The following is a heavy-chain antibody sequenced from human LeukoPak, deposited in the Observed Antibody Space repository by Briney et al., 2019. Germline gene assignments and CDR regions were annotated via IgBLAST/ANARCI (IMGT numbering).Heavy chain of an antibody. V-gene: IGHV3-21*01. J-gene: IGHJ1*01. Sequence: GWSLRLSRAASGFTFSSYSMNWVGQAPGKGLEWVSSISSSSTYIYYADSVKGRFTISRDNAKKSLFLQMNSLRAEDTAVYYCASDSVAVAGKDFQHWGQGTLVTVSS. CDR1: GFTFSSYS. CDR2: ISSSSTYI. D-gene: IGHD6-19*01. CDR3: ASDSVAVAGKDFQH.